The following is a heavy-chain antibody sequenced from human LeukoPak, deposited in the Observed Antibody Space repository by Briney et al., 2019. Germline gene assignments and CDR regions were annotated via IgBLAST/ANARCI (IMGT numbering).Heavy chain of an antibody. V-gene: IGHV3-74*01. CDR2: INSDGSST. CDR1: GSTFSSYW. D-gene: IGHD3-10*01. CDR3: ARVAGYYPYFDY. J-gene: IGHJ4*02. Sequence: GGSLRLSCAASGSTFSSYWMHWVCQAPGKGLVWVSRINSDGSSTSYADSVKGRFTISRDNAKNTLYLQMNSLRAEDTAVYYCARVAGYYPYFDYWGQGTLVTVSS.